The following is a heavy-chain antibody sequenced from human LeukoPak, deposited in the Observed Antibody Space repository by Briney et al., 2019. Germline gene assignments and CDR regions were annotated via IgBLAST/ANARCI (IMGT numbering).Heavy chain of an antibody. CDR1: GGSISSYY. CDR3: ARSRSSGCREVYGMDV. D-gene: IGHD6-13*01. Sequence: SETLSLTCTVSGGSISSYYWSWIRQPPGKGLEWIGYIYYSGSTNYNPSLKSRVTISVDTSKNQFSLKLSSVTAADTAVYYCARSRSSGCREVYGMDVWGQGTTVTVS. J-gene: IGHJ6*02. CDR2: IYYSGST. V-gene: IGHV4-59*08.